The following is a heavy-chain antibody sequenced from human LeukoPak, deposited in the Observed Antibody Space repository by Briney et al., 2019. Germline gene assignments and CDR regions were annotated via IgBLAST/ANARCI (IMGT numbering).Heavy chain of an antibody. CDR1: GGSFSGYS. J-gene: IGHJ4*02. CDR2: IDYSGST. V-gene: IGHV4-30-4*07. D-gene: IGHD3-22*01. Sequence: PSETLSLTCAVYGGSFSGYSWSWIRQPPGKGLEWIGHIDYSGSTYYNPSLKSRVSISVDTSKNHFSLRLSSVTAADTAVYYCARSGYYYDTSGYFPTSDYWGQGTLVIVSS. CDR3: ARSGYYYDTSGYFPTSDY.